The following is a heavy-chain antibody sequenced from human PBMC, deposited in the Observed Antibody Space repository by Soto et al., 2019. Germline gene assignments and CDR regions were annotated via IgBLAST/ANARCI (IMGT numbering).Heavy chain of an antibody. D-gene: IGHD2-21*01. J-gene: IGHJ2*01. CDR3: ARFRGRDGYNVGFGWYFDL. CDR2: IIPIFGTA. Sequence: SVKVSCKASGGTFSSYAISWVRQAPGQGLEWMGGIIPIFGTANYAQKFQGRVTITADESTSTAYMELSSLGSEDTAVYYCARFRGRDGYNVGFGWYFDLWGRGTLVTVSS. CDR1: GGTFSSYA. V-gene: IGHV1-69*13.